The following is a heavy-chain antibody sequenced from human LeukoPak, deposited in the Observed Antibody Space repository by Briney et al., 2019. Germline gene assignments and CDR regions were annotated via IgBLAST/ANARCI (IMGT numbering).Heavy chain of an antibody. CDR1: GGSFSNYF. J-gene: IGHJ6*03. Sequence: SETLSLTCAVYGGSFSNYFWSWIRQPPGKGLEWIGEINDSGTINYNPSLMSRVTISVDKSKNQFSLKLSSVTAADTAVYYCARRWNYGRNYYIDVWGKGATVSVSS. CDR2: INDSGTI. CDR3: ARRWNYGRNYYIDV. D-gene: IGHD1-7*01. V-gene: IGHV4-34*01.